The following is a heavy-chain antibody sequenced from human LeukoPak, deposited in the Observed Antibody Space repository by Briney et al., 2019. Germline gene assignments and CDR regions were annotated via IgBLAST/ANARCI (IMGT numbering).Heavy chain of an antibody. CDR3: ARQPYDILTGSQFDP. CDR1: GASISSSSYY. CDR2: IYYSGST. J-gene: IGHJ5*02. D-gene: IGHD3-9*01. V-gene: IGHV4-39*01. Sequence: SETLSLTCTVSGASISSSSYYWGWIRQPPGKGLEWIGSIYYSGSTYYNPSLKSLVTISVDTSKNQFSLKLSSVTAADTAVYYCARQPYDILTGSQFDPWGQGTLVTVSS.